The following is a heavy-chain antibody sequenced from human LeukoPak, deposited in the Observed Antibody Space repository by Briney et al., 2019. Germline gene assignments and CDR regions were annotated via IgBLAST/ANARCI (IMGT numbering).Heavy chain of an antibody. D-gene: IGHD2-21*01. CDR1: GGSISSYY. CDR3: AGVKCGGDCYSGGYYYYMGV. CDR2: IYYSRST. V-gene: IGHV4-59*01. J-gene: IGHJ6*03. Sequence: SETLSLTCTVSGGSISSYYWSWIRQPPGKGLEWIGYIYYSRSTNYNPSLKSRVTISVDTSKNQFSLKLSSVTAADTAVYYCAGVKCGGDCYSGGYYYYMGVWGKGTTVTVSS.